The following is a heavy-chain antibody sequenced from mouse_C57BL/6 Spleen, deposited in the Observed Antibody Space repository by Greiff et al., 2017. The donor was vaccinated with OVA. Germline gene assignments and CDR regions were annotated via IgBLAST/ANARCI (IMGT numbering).Heavy chain of an antibody. Sequence: VQLQQSGPELVKPGASVKMSCKASGYTFTDYNMHWVKQSHGKSLEWIGYINPNNGGTSYNQKFKGKATLTVNKSSSTAYMELRSLTSEDSAVYYCASDIDDGYYGYAMDYWGQGTSVTVSS. J-gene: IGHJ4*01. CDR1: GYTFTDYN. CDR2: INPNNGGT. D-gene: IGHD2-3*01. V-gene: IGHV1-22*01. CDR3: ASDIDDGYYGYAMDY.